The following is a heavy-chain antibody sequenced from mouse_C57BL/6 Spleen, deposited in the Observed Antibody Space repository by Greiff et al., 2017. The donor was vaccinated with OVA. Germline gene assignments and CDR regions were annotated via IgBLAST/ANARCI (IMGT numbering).Heavy chain of an antibody. D-gene: IGHD2-4*01. J-gene: IGHJ3*01. V-gene: IGHV1-82*01. CDR1: GYAFSSSW. CDR2: IYPGDGDT. Sequence: QVQLQQSGPELVKPGASVKISCKASGYAFSSSWMNWVKQRPGKGLEWIGRIYPGDGDTNYNGKFKGKATLTADKSSSTAYMQLSSLTSEDSAVYFCALGDYDRVSFAYWGQGTLVTVSA. CDR3: ALGDYDRVSFAY.